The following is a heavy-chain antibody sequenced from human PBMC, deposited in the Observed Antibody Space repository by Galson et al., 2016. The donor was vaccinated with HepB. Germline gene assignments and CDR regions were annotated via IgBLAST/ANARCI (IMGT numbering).Heavy chain of an antibody. CDR3: AKDANFWSGYPEDAFDM. CDR1: GFTFSNYA. J-gene: IGHJ3*02. CDR2: ITASGTTT. D-gene: IGHD3-3*01. Sequence: SLRLSCAASGFTFSNYAMNWVRQTPGKGLEWVASITASGTTTHYANSVEGRFTVSRDSSKKMLFLQMNSLRVEDTAVYYCAKDANFWSGYPEDAFDMWGQGTMVTVSS. V-gene: IGHV3-23*01.